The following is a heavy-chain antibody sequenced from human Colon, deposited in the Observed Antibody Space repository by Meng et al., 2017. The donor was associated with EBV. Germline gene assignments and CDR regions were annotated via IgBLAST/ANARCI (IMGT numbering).Heavy chain of an antibody. CDR1: GGSSPERNA. V-gene: IGHV4-4*02. CDR3: ARWAFIDSYGFDH. CDR2: IYHYGGT. D-gene: IGHD5-18*01. J-gene: IGHJ4*02. Sequence: SRPGLGRPVGTLYLLSPDYGGSSPERNAWSWVRKTPGKGLEWIWEIYHYGGTNYNPSLKSRVTISVDKSKNQISLKLTSVTAADTAVYYCARWAFIDSYGFDHWGQGTLVTVSS.